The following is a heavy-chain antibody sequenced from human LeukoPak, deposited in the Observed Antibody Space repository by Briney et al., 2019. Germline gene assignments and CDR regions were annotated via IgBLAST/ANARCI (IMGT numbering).Heavy chain of an antibody. CDR2: ISGSGSST. CDR3: AKDRITISSFDI. J-gene: IGHJ3*02. Sequence: PGGSLRLSCAASGFTFDDYGMSWVRQAPGKGLEWVSGISGSGSSTYYADSVKGRCTISRDNSKNTLFLQMNSLRVEDTAVYYCAKDRITISSFDIWGQGTMVTVSS. CDR1: GFTFDDYG. D-gene: IGHD3-9*01. V-gene: IGHV3-23*01.